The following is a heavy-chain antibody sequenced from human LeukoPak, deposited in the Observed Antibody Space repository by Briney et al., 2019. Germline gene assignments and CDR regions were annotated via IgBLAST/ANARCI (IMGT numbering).Heavy chain of an antibody. V-gene: IGHV1-2*02. Sequence: ASVKLSCKASGYTFTGYYTHRVRQAPGQGLGWMGWINPNSGCTNYAEKVQGRVTMTRDTSISTAYMELSRLRSDDKGAYYCAISCSGGSCYSEGNYYMDVWGKGTTVTVSS. CDR2: INPNSGCT. CDR3: AISCSGGSCYSEGNYYMDV. D-gene: IGHD2-15*01. J-gene: IGHJ6*03. CDR1: GYTFTGYY.